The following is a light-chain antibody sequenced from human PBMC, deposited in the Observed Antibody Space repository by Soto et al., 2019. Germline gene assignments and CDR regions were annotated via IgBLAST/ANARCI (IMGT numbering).Light chain of an antibody. V-gene: IGKV3-20*01. Sequence: EIVLTQSPGTLSLSPGERATLSCRAGQSVSSSYLAWYQQKPGQAPRLLIYDASSRATDIPDRFSGSGSGTDFTLTISRLEPEDFAVYYCQQYGNSPITFGQGTRLEIK. CDR2: DAS. CDR1: QSVSSSY. J-gene: IGKJ5*01. CDR3: QQYGNSPIT.